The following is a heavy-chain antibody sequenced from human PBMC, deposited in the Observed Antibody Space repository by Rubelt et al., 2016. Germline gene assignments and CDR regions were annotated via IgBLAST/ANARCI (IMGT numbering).Heavy chain of an antibody. D-gene: IGHD1-1*01. Sequence: QVQLQQWGAGLLRPSETLSLTCAVYGGSFRGYYWSWIRQSPGKGLQWIGEINYSGNAHYNQSLKRRATTPSDTSTKQVTLGLRSVTAADTAVYYCARWKDQAVRAFDIWGPGTMVTVSS. V-gene: IGHV4-34*02. CDR3: ARWKDQAVRAFDI. CDR2: INYSGNA. J-gene: IGHJ3*02. CDR1: GGSFRGYY.